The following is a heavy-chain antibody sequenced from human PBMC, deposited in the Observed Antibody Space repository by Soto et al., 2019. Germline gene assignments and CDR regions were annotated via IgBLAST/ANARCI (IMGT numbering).Heavy chain of an antibody. CDR3: ANRKTWNYFNWFDP. V-gene: IGHV3-23*01. Sequence: PGGSLRLSCAASGFTFSSYAMSWVRQAPGKGLEWVSAISGSGGSTYYADSVKGRFTISRDNSKNTLYLQMNSLRAEDTAVYYCANRKTWNYFNWFDPWGQGTLVTVSS. D-gene: IGHD1-7*01. CDR1: GFTFSSYA. CDR2: ISGSGGST. J-gene: IGHJ5*02.